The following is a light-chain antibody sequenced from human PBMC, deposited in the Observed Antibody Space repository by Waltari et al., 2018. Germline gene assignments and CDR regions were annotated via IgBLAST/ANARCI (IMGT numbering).Light chain of an antibody. CDR2: GAS. J-gene: IGKJ2*01. Sequence: DIQMTQSPSPLSASVGDRVPITCRASQGISNSLAGYQQKPGKAPTLLLSGASRLESGVPPRFSGSGSGTDYTLTISSLQPDDFATYCCQQDYFTPYTFGQGTKLDIK. CDR1: QGISNS. CDR3: QQDYFTPYT. V-gene: IGKV1-NL1*01.